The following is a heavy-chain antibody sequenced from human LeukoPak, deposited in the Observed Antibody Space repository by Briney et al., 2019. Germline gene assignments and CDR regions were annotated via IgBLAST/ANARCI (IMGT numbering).Heavy chain of an antibody. CDR1: GFTFSSYA. V-gene: IGHV3-23*01. J-gene: IGHJ4*02. Sequence: PGGSLRLSCAASGFTFSSYAMSWVRQAPGKGLEWVSAISGSGGSTYYADSVKGRFTISRDNSKNTLYLQMNSLRAEDTAVYYCAKAPGRGIVGANVDYWGQGTLVTVSS. CDR2: ISGSGGST. CDR3: AKAPGRGIVGANVDY. D-gene: IGHD1-26*01.